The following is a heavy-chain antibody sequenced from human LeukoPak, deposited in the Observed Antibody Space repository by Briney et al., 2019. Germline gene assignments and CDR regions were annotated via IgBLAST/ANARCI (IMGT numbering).Heavy chain of an antibody. J-gene: IGHJ5*02. CDR1: GYTFTYRY. V-gene: IGHV1-45*03. D-gene: IGHD3-22*01. CDR2: ITPFNGNT. Sequence: ASVKVSCKASGYTFTYRYLHWVRQAPRQALEWMGWITPFNGNTNYAQKFPDRVTITRDRSMSTAYMELSSLRSEDTAMYYCARSDSSDLNWFDPWGQGTLVTVSS. CDR3: ARSDSSDLNWFDP.